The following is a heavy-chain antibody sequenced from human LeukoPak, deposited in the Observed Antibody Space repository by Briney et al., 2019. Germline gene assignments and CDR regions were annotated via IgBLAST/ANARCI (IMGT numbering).Heavy chain of an antibody. D-gene: IGHD5-24*01. Sequence: SETLSLTCTVSGDSISPYYLTWIRQPPGKGLEWIRHLHPSGSTSYNPSLTSRVPISADTSKNQFSLSLTSVNAADTAVYYCATGGDAYKTGYWGQGTLVSVSS. CDR3: ATGGDAYKTGY. J-gene: IGHJ4*02. CDR2: LHPSGST. V-gene: IGHV4-59*12. CDR1: GDSISPYY.